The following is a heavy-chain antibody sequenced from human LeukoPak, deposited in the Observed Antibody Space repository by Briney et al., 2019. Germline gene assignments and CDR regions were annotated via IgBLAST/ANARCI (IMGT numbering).Heavy chain of an antibody. J-gene: IGHJ6*02. Sequence: SETLSLTCTVSGGSISSYYWSWIRQPPGKGLEWIGYIYYSGSTNYNPSLKSRVTISVDTSKNQFSLKLSSVTAADTAVYYCARTNGTTVTTYYYYGMEVWGQGTTVTVSS. CDR3: ARTNGTTVTTYYYYGMEV. D-gene: IGHD4-17*01. V-gene: IGHV4-59*08. CDR1: GGSISSYY. CDR2: IYYSGST.